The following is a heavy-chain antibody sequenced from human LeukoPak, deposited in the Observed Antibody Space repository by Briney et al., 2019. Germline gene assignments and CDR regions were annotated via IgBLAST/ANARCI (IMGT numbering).Heavy chain of an antibody. CDR3: ARVGGVPAAIGWDYYYMDV. J-gene: IGHJ6*03. D-gene: IGHD2-2*02. Sequence: SETLSLTCTVSGGSISSYYWSWIRQPAGKGLEWIGRIYTSGSTNYNPSLQSRVTMSVDTSKNQFSLKLSSVTAADTAVYYCARVGGVPAAIGWDYYYMDVWGKGTTVTVSS. CDR2: IYTSGST. V-gene: IGHV4-4*07. CDR1: GGSISSYY.